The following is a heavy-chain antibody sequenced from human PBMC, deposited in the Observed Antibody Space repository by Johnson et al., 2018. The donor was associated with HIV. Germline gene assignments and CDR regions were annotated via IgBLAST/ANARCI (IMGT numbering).Heavy chain of an antibody. V-gene: IGHV3-66*01. J-gene: IGHJ3*02. CDR1: GFTVSSNY. CDR2: IYSGGST. CDR3: ARAGYSSSWDAFDI. D-gene: IGHD6-13*01. Sequence: VQLVESGGGLVQPGGSLRLSCAASGFTVSSNYMSWVRQAPGKGLEWVSVIYSGGSTYYADSVKGRFTISRDNSKNTLYLQMNTLRDEDTAVYYCARAGYSSSWDAFDIWGQGTMVTVSS.